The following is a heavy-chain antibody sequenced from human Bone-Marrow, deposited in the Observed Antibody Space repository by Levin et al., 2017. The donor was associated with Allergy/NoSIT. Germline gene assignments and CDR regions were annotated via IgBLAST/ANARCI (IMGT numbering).Heavy chain of an antibody. CDR3: IKAYSSTWPTAWDYFAY. CDR2: ISWNSGKI. D-gene: IGHD6-6*01. Sequence: LSLTCAASGFTFDDYAMHWVRPVPGKGLEWVSGISWNSGKIDYADSVKGRFTISRDNAKSSLYLQMSSLRAEDTAFYYCIKAYSSTWPTAWDYFAYWGQGTLVTVSS. V-gene: IGHV3-9*01. CDR1: GFTFDDYA. J-gene: IGHJ4*02.